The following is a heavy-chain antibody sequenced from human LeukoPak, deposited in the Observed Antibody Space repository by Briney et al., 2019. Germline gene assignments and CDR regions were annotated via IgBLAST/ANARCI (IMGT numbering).Heavy chain of an antibody. V-gene: IGHV3-21*06. CDR2: VSSTSSYK. CDR1: GFTFSNYN. Sequence: GGSLRLSCAASGFTFSNYNMNWVRQAPGKGLEWVSVVSSTSSYKYYTDSLKGRFTISRDNAKNSLYLQMTSLRAEDTAVYYCARDRSMSIAAAGNFDYWGQGTLVTVSS. J-gene: IGHJ4*02. D-gene: IGHD6-13*01. CDR3: ARDRSMSIAAAGNFDY.